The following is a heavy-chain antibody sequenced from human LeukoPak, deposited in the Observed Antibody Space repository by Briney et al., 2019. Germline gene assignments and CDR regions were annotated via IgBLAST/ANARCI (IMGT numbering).Heavy chain of an antibody. V-gene: IGHV3-30*04. J-gene: IGHJ4*02. Sequence: GGSLRLSCAASGFTFSSYAMHWVRQAPGKGLEWVALISYDGSNKYYADSVKGRFTISRDNSKNTLYLQMNSLRAEDTAVYYCAKDRANYGSGSAVAADDYWGQGTLVTVSS. CDR2: ISYDGSNK. CDR3: AKDRANYGSGSAVAADDY. CDR1: GFTFSSYA. D-gene: IGHD3-10*01.